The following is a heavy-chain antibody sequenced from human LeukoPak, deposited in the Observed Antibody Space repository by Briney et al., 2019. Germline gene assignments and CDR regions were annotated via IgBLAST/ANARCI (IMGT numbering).Heavy chain of an antibody. J-gene: IGHJ5*02. CDR2: INAGKGNT. CDR3: ARGSRGSGGRSTRLDP. Sequence: GAAVKVSCKASGYTFTSYAMHWVRQAPGQRLEWMGWINAGKGNTKYSRAFKGRVTITRDTSASTAYMELSSLRSEDMAVYYCARGSRGSGGRSTRLDPWGQGTLVTVSS. D-gene: IGHD2-15*01. V-gene: IGHV1-3*03. CDR1: GYTFTSYA.